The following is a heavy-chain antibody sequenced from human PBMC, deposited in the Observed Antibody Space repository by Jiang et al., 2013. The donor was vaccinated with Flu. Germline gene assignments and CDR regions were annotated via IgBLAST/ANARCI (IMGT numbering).Heavy chain of an antibody. CDR2: IYPGDSDT. D-gene: IGHD6-13*01. V-gene: IGHV5-51*01. J-gene: IGHJ4*02. Sequence: GAEVKXPGESLKISCKGSGYSFTSHWIGWVRQMPGKGLEWMGIIYPGDSDTRYSPSFQGQVTISADKSISTAYLQWSSLKASDTAMYYCAGHQDSSWHSTCYWGQGTLVTVSS. CDR1: GYSFTSHW. CDR3: AGHQDSSWHSTCY.